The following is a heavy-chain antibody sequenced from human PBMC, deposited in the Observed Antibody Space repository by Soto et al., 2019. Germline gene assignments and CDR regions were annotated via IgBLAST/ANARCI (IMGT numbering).Heavy chain of an antibody. Sequence: GGSLRLSCAASGFTFSNAWMSWVRQAPGKGLEWVGRIKSKTDGGTTDYAAPVKGRFTISRDDSKNTLYLQMNSLKTEDTAVYYCSTGILDFWGGPMFPDYYMDVWGKGTTVTVSS. CDR1: GFTFSNAW. CDR3: STGILDFWGGPMFPDYYMDV. CDR2: IKSKTDGGTT. D-gene: IGHD3-3*01. V-gene: IGHV3-15*01. J-gene: IGHJ6*03.